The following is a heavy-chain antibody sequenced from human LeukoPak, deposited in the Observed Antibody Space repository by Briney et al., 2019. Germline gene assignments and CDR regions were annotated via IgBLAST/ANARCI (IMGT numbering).Heavy chain of an antibody. CDR3: TRGIGFMAADY. Sequence: SETLSLTCAVYGGSFTAYYWSWIRQPPGKGLEWIGDIGHVNTMNYTPSIKSRLTISIDTSKNQFSLKLRSVTAADTAVYYCTRGIGFMAADYWGQGTLVTVS. CDR2: IGHVNTM. J-gene: IGHJ4*02. D-gene: IGHD3-10*01. V-gene: IGHV4-34*01. CDR1: GGSFTAYY.